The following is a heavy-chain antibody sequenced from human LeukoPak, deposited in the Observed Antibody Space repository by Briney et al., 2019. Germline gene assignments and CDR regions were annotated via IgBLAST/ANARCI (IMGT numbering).Heavy chain of an antibody. V-gene: IGHV3-53*01. Sequence: GGSLRLSCEASGLSFSSSVMTWVRKAPGKGLEGVGVIYSGGNTYYADSVKGRFTISRDNSKNTLYLQMNSLRAEDTAVYYCARELRLGGSSYYWGQGTLVTVSS. CDR3: ARELRLGGSSYY. CDR1: GLSFSSSV. CDR2: IYSGGNT. D-gene: IGHD3-16*01. J-gene: IGHJ4*02.